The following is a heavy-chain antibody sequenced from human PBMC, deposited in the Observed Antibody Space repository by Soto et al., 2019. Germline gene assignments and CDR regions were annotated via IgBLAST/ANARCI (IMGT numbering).Heavy chain of an antibody. CDR1: GYTFTSYG. Sequence: QVQLVQSGADVKKPGASVKVSCKASGYTFTSYGISWVRQAPGQGLEWMGWISAYNGNTNYAQKLPGRVTMTTDTSTSTAYMELRSLRSDETVVYYCARGRSGSRSLYDYGSGTADYWGQGTLGTVYS. CDR3: ARGRSGSRSLYDYGSGTADY. D-gene: IGHD3-10*01. V-gene: IGHV1-18*01. J-gene: IGHJ4*02. CDR2: ISAYNGNT.